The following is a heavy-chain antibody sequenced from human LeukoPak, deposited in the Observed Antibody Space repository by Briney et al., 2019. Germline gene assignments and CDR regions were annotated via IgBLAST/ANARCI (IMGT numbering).Heavy chain of an antibody. D-gene: IGHD2-21*02. Sequence: ASVKVSCEVSGYTLTELSMHWVRQAPGKGLEWMGGFDPEDGETIYAQKFQGRVTMTEDTSTDTAYMELSSLRSEDTAVYYCATPRPTAIFYYYGMDVWGQGTTVTVSS. V-gene: IGHV1-24*01. CDR3: ATPRPTAIFYYYGMDV. CDR1: GYTLTELS. CDR2: FDPEDGET. J-gene: IGHJ6*02.